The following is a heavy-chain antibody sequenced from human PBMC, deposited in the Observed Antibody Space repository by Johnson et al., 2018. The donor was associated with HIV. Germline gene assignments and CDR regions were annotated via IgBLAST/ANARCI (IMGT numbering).Heavy chain of an antibody. CDR1: GFTFSSYA. CDR3: ARDQRGGYSYGDAFDF. D-gene: IGHD5-18*01. J-gene: IGHJ3*01. CDR2: ISYDGSTK. V-gene: IGHV3-30-3*01. Sequence: QVQLVEPVGGMVQPGRSLRLSCAASGFTFSSYAMHWVRQAPGKGLEWVAVISYDGSTKYYADSVKGRFTISRDNSKNSLYLQMNTLRAEDTAVYYCARDQRGGYSYGDAFDFWGQGTVVSVST.